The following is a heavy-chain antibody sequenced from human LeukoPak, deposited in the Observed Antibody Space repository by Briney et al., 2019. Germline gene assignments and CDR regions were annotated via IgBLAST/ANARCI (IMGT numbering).Heavy chain of an antibody. CDR3: ARGLDYSGSYEFDN. Sequence: PGGSLRLSCAASGFTFSSYSMNWLRQAPGKGLEWVSSISSSSSYIYYADSVKGRFTISRDNAKNSLYLQMNSPRPENTAVYYCARGLDYSGSYEFDNWGEGTLVTVSS. V-gene: IGHV3-21*01. CDR2: ISSSSSYI. CDR1: GFTFSSYS. D-gene: IGHD1-26*01. J-gene: IGHJ4*02.